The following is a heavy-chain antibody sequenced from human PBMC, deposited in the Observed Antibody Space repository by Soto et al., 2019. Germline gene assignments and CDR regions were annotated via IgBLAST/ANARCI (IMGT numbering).Heavy chain of an antibody. CDR2: IWYDGSNK. J-gene: IGHJ4*02. V-gene: IGHV3-33*01. D-gene: IGHD1-26*01. Sequence: PGGSLRLSCAASGFTFSSYGMHWVRQAPGKGLEWVAVIWYDGSNKYYADSVKGRFTISRDNSKNTLYLQMNSLRAEDTAVYYCARGQNGEWELGEPFDYWGQGTLVTVSS. CDR1: GFTFSSYG. CDR3: ARGQNGEWELGEPFDY.